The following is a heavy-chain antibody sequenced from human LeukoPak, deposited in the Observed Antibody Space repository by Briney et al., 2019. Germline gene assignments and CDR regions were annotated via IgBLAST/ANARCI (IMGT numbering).Heavy chain of an antibody. CDR3: ARHHIVVVPAANGHYYYFDY. CDR2: INPNSGGT. D-gene: IGHD2-2*01. V-gene: IGHV1-2*04. J-gene: IGHJ4*02. CDR1: GYTFTGYY. Sequence: GASVKVSCKASGYTFTGYYMHWVRQAPGQGLEWMGWINPNSGGTNYAQKFQGWVTMTRDTSISTAYMELSRLRSDDTAVYYCARHHIVVVPAANGHYYYFDYWGQGTLVTVSS.